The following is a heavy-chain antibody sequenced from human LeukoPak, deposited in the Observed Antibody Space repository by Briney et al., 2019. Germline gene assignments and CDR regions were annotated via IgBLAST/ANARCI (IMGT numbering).Heavy chain of an antibody. CDR3: ASSYSSSWYGGV. V-gene: IGHV4-59*01. CDR1: GGSISSYY. J-gene: IGHJ4*02. Sequence: PSETLSLTCTVSGGSISSYYWSWIRQPPGKGLEWIGYIYYSGSTSYNPSLKSRVTISVDTSKNQFSLKLSSVTAADTAVYYCASSYSSSWYGGVWGQGTLVTVSS. D-gene: IGHD6-13*01. CDR2: IYYSGST.